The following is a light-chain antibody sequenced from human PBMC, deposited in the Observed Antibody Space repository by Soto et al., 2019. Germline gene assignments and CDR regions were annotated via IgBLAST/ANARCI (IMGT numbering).Light chain of an antibody. J-gene: IGKJ2*01. Sequence: EVVLTQSPGTLSLSPGERATLSCRASQSVSNNYFAWYQQKPGQAPRLLIFGSSDRATGIPDRFSGSGSGTDSTLTISSLEPDHFALYYCQQYGSSPPYTCGQGTKLYIK. CDR3: QQYGSSPPYT. CDR1: QSVSNNY. V-gene: IGKV3-20*01. CDR2: GSS.